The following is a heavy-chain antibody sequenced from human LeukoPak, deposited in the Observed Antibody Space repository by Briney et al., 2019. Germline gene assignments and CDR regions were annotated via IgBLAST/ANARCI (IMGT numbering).Heavy chain of an antibody. J-gene: IGHJ3*02. CDR3: ARDLVTVTKGFDI. Sequence: SETLSLTCAVSAASFSSHYWTWIRQSPGKGLEWIGYISYIGSANYNPSLKSRVTISIDTSRNPFSLKLRSVTAADTAVYYCARDLVTVTKGFDIWGQGTMVSVSS. CDR2: ISYIGSA. V-gene: IGHV4-59*11. CDR1: AASFSSHY. D-gene: IGHD4-17*01.